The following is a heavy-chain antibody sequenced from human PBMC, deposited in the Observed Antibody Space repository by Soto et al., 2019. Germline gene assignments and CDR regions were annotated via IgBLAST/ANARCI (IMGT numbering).Heavy chain of an antibody. V-gene: IGHV4-30-2*01. D-gene: IGHD2-2*01. CDR1: GGSISSGGYS. Sequence: PSETLSLTCAVSGGSISSGGYSWSWIRQPPGKGLEWIGYIYHSGSTYYNPSLKSRVTISVDRSKNQFSLKLSSVTAADTAVYYCASVIVVPAAMPEYYFDYWGQGTLVTVSS. CDR3: ASVIVVPAAMPEYYFDY. CDR2: IYHSGST. J-gene: IGHJ4*02.